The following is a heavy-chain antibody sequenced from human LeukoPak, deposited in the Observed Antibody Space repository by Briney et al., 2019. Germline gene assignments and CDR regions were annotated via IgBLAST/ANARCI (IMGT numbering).Heavy chain of an antibody. CDR3: ARADSSRARIDY. D-gene: IGHD3-22*01. CDR2: IYYSGST. J-gene: IGHJ4*02. CDR1: GGSISSYY. V-gene: IGHV4-59*01. Sequence: SETLSLTCTVPGGSISSYYWSWILQPPGKGLEWIGYIYYSGSTNYNPSLKSRVTISVDTSKNQFSLKLSSVTAADTAVYYCARADSSRARIDYWGQGTLVTVSS.